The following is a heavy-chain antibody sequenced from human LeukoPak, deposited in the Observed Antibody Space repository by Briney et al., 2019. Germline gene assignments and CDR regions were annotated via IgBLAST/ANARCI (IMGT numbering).Heavy chain of an antibody. CDR3: ARDRWDYYDSSGYEDYYYYYYMDV. D-gene: IGHD3-22*01. Sequence: SQTLSLTCTVSGGSISSGGYYWSWIRQHPGKGLEWIGYIYYSGSTYYNPSLKSRVTISVDTSKNQFSLKLSSVTAADTAVYYCARDRWDYYDSSGYEDYYYYYYMDVWGKGTTVTASS. J-gene: IGHJ6*03. CDR2: IYYSGST. CDR1: GGSISSGGYY. V-gene: IGHV4-31*03.